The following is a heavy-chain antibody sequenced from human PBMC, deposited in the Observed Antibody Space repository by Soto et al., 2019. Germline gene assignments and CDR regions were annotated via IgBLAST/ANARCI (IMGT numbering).Heavy chain of an antibody. CDR1: GFTFSNYG. CDR3: AKSFRPSNIWRTYRHKTHFDS. D-gene: IGHD3-16*02. J-gene: IGHJ4*02. CDR2: ISGSGDST. Sequence: EVQLLESGGGLIQPGGSLRLSCAASGFTFSNYGMNWVRQAPGKGLEWVSAISGSGDSTFYADSVKGRFTISRDNPKNTLFPQMDRRRAEDTARYYCAKSFRPSNIWRTYRHKTHFDSGGQGALVSVSS. V-gene: IGHV3-23*01.